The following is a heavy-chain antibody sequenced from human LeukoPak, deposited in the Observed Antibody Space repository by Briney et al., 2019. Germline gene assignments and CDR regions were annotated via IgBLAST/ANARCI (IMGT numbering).Heavy chain of an antibody. J-gene: IGHJ4*02. CDR3: AREGKSPTVHGRWSLEFDY. CDR2: ISAYNGNT. V-gene: IGHV1-18*01. D-gene: IGHD4/OR15-4a*01. CDR1: GYTFTSYG. Sequence: ASVKVSCKASGYTFTSYGISWVRQAPGQGLEWMGWISAYNGNTNYAQKLQGRVTMTTDTSTSTAYMELRSLRSDDTAVYYCAREGKSPTVHGRWSLEFDYWGQGTLVTVSS.